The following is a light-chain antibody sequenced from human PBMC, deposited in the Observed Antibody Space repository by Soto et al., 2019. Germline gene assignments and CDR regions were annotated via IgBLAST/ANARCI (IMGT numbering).Light chain of an antibody. Sequence: EIVLTQSPATLSLSPGERATLSCRASQSVSSYLAWYQQKPGQAPRLLIYDASNRATGIPARFSGSGSGTDFTLTISILEPEDFAFYYCQQRSNWPLMYTFGQGTKLEIK. CDR1: QSVSSY. CDR3: QQRSNWPLMYT. J-gene: IGKJ2*01. CDR2: DAS. V-gene: IGKV3-11*01.